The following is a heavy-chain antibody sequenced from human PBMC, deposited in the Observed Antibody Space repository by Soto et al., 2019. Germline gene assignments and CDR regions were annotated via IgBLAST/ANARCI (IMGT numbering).Heavy chain of an antibody. J-gene: IGHJ5*02. CDR2: MFSTGSS. Sequence: HSETLSLTCSVSGGSITNTSYFWGWIRQPPGKGLEWVGNMFSTGSSTYNPSLESRISINPDTSKNQFSLQLNSVTPDDTAIYYCARGPGSLRPWGQGNLVTVSS. CDR3: ARGPGSLRP. D-gene: IGHD1-1*01. V-gene: IGHV4-39*01. CDR1: GGSITNTSYF.